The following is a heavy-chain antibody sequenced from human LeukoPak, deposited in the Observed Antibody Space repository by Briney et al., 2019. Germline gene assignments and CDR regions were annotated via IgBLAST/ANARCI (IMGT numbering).Heavy chain of an antibody. J-gene: IGHJ6*03. CDR2: IIPIFGTA. CDR3: ARDFSRYYYMDV. V-gene: IGHV1-69*06. Sequence: ASVNVSCKASGGTFSSYAISWVRQAPGQGLEWMGRIIPIFGTANYAQKFQGRVTITADKSTSTAYMELSSLRSEDTAVYYCARDFSRYYYMDVWGKGTTVTVSS. CDR1: GGTFSSYA. D-gene: IGHD3-3*01.